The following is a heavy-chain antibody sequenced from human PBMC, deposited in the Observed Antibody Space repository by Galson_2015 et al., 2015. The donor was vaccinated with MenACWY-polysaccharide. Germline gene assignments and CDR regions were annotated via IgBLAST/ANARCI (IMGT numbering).Heavy chain of an antibody. CDR3: ATGAGVVGDS. J-gene: IGHJ4*02. D-gene: IGHD2-15*01. Sequence: SVKVSCKASGYTFTSRDINWVRQAVGQGLEWMGWTTASSGNAVYAQKFQDRVTLTRDTSTSTIYMELSSLRSEDTGVYYCATGAGVVGDSWGQGTLVTVSS. V-gene: IGHV1-8*01. CDR2: TTASSGNA. CDR1: GYTFTSRD.